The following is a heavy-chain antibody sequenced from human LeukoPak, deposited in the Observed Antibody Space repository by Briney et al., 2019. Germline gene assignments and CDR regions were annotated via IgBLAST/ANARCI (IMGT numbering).Heavy chain of an antibody. J-gene: IGHJ4*02. Sequence: SETLSLTCTVSGGSISSSSYYWGWIRQPPGKGLEWIGSIYYSGSTYYNPSLKSRVTISVDTSKNQFSLRLSSVTAAETAMYYCARSDFYAFDYWGQGALVTVS. CDR2: IYYSGST. CDR1: GGSISSSSYY. D-gene: IGHD2/OR15-2a*01. CDR3: ARSDFYAFDY. V-gene: IGHV4-39*01.